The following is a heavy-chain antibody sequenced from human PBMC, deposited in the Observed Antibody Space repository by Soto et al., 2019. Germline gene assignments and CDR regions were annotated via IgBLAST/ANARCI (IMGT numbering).Heavy chain of an antibody. Sequence: QVQLVESGGGVVQPGRSLRLSCAASGFTFSSYAMHWVRQAPGKGLEWVAVISYDGSNKYYSDSVKGRFTISRDNSKNTLYLQMNSLRAEDTAVYYCARDLTVTTSRLNDWGQGTLVTVSS. CDR1: GFTFSSYA. J-gene: IGHJ4*02. CDR3: ARDLTVTTSRLND. CDR2: ISYDGSNK. V-gene: IGHV3-30-3*01. D-gene: IGHD1-20*01.